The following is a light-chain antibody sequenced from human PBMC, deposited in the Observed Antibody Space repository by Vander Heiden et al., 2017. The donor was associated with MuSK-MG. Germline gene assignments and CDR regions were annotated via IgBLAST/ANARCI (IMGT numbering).Light chain of an antibody. Sequence: DIQMTQSPSSLSASVGDRVTITCQASQDISNYLNWYQQKPRKAPKLLIYDASNLETGVPSRFSGSGSGTDFTFTISSLHPEDITTYYCQQYYKLRPWTFGQGTKVEIK. CDR3: QQYYKLRPWT. V-gene: IGKV1-33*01. CDR2: DAS. CDR1: QDISNY. J-gene: IGKJ1*01.